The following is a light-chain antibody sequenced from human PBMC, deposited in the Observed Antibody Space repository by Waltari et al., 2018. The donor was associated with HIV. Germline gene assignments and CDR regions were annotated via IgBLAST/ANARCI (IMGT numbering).Light chain of an antibody. V-gene: IGKV1-33*01. J-gene: IGKJ4*01. CDR1: QDINKY. CDR2: AAS. CDR3: QQYDNLPLT. Sequence: DIQMTQSPSPLSASVRDRVTITCQASQDINKYLNWYQQKPGKAPKLLIYAASNLETGVPARFSGGGSGTDFTFTISSLQPEDIATYYCQQYDNLPLTFGGGTKVEI.